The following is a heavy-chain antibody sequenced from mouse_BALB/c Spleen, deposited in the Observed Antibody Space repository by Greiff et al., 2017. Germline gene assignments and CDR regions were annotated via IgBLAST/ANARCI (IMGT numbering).Heavy chain of an antibody. D-gene: IGHD1-1*01. CDR3: ENHYYESSCFDY. CDR2: IYPGDGDT. J-gene: IGHJ2*01. Sequence: QVQLQQPGAELVRPGSSVKISCKASGYAFSSYWMNWVKQRPGQGLEWIGQIYPGDGDTNYNGKFKGKATLTADKSSSTAYMQLSSLTSEDYAVCFWENHYYESSCFDYWGQGTTRTVSS. V-gene: IGHV1-80*01. CDR1: GYAFSSYW.